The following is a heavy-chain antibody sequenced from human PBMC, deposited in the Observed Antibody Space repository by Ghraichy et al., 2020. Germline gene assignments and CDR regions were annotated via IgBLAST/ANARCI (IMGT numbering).Heavy chain of an antibody. Sequence: GGSLRLSCAASGFTFSSYWMSWVRQAPGKGLEWVANIKQDGSEKYYVDSVKGRFTISRDNAKNSLYLQMNSLRAEDTAVYYCARDPARITIFEVVRDGMDVWCQGTTVTVSS. CDR1: GFTFSSYW. D-gene: IGHD3-3*01. CDR3: ARDPARITIFEVVRDGMDV. V-gene: IGHV3-7*03. J-gene: IGHJ6*02. CDR2: IKQDGSEK.